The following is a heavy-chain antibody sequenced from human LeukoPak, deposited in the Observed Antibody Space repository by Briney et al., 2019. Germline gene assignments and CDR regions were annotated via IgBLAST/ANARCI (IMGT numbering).Heavy chain of an antibody. Sequence: GGSLRLSCVASGFTFSTYSMNWVRQAPGKGLEWVSYIRSSDGAIYYADSVTGRFTISRDNAKNSLYLQMHSLRAEDTAVYYCARDRGWAFDYWGGGTMVTVSS. J-gene: IGHJ4*02. V-gene: IGHV3-48*01. CDR2: IRSSDGAI. CDR1: GFTFSTYS. CDR3: ARDRGWAFDY. D-gene: IGHD6-19*01.